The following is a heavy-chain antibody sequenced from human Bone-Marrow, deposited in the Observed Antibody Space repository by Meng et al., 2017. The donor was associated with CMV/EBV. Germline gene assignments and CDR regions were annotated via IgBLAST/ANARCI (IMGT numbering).Heavy chain of an antibody. V-gene: IGHV1-69*12. Sequence: QVRLVQSGAEVKKPGSSVKVSCKASGGTFSSYAISWVRQAPGQGLEWMGGIIPIFGTANYAQKFQGRVTITADESTSTAYMELSSLRSEDTAVYYCARDPDYYDSSGYSPADYWGQGTLVTVSS. CDR3: ARDPDYYDSSGYSPADY. CDR2: IIPIFGTA. J-gene: IGHJ4*02. D-gene: IGHD3-22*01. CDR1: GGTFSSYA.